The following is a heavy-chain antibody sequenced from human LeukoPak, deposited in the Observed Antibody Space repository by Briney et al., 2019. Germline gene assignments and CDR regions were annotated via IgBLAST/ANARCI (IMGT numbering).Heavy chain of an antibody. V-gene: IGHV1-2*06. CDR3: ASGPSNNILLWFGESSGGLFDY. CDR1: GYTFTGYY. J-gene: IGHJ4*02. D-gene: IGHD3-10*01. CDR2: INPNSGGT. Sequence: ASVKVSCKASGYTFTGYYVHWVRQAPGQGLEWMGRINPNSGGTNYAQKFQGRVTMTRDTSISTAYMELSRLRSDDTAVYYCASGPSNNILLWFGESSGGLFDYWGQGTLVTVSS.